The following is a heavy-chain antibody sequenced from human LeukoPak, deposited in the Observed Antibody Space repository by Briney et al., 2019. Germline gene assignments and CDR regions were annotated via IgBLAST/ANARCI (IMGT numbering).Heavy chain of an antibody. CDR2: IYYSGST. V-gene: IGHV4-39*07. D-gene: IGHD2-2*01. CDR1: GGSISSSSYY. CDR3: ASRFSCSSTSCYFDWFDP. J-gene: IGHJ5*02. Sequence: PSETLSLTCTVSGGSISSSSYYWGWIRQPPGKGLEWIGSIYYSGSTYYNPSLKSRVTISVDTSKNQFSLKLSSVTAADTAVYYCASRFSCSSTSCYFDWFDPWGQGTLVTVSS.